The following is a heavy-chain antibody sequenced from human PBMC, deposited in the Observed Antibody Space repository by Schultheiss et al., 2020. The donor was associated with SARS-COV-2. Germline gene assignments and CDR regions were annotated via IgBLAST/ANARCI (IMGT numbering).Heavy chain of an antibody. CDR2: IYSGGST. J-gene: IGHJ6*02. CDR3: AKVMVYVIYYHYGMDV. CDR1: GFTVSSNY. D-gene: IGHD2-8*01. Sequence: GGSLRLSCAASGFTVSSNYMSWVRQAPGKGLEWVSVIYSGGSTYYADSVKGRFTISRDNSKNTLYLQMNSLRAEDTAVYYCAKVMVYVIYYHYGMDVWGQGTTVTVSS. V-gene: IGHV3-53*01.